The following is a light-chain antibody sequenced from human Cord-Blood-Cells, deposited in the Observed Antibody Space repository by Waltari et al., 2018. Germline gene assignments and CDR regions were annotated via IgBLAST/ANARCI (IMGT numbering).Light chain of an antibody. CDR2: EGS. Sequence: QSALTQPASVSGSPGQSITISCTGTSSDVGRYNLVSWYQQHPGKAPKLMIYEGSKRPSGVSKRFSGSKSCNTASLTISGLQAEDEADYYGCSYAGSSTWVFGGGTKLTVL. J-gene: IGLJ3*02. CDR3: CSYAGSSTWV. CDR1: SSDVGRYNL. V-gene: IGLV2-23*01.